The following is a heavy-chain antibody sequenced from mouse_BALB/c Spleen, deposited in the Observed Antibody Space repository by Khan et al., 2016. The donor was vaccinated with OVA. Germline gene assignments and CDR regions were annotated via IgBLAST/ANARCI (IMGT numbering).Heavy chain of an antibody. D-gene: IGHD1-3*01. CDR2: INTYTGEP. V-gene: IGHV9-1*02. Sequence: QIQLVQSGPELKKPGETVKISCKASGYTFTNYRMNWMKQAPGQGLKWMGWINTYTGEPTYADDFKGRFAFSLETSASTAYLPINSLKNEDRSTYFCARETSYWYFDVWGAGTTVTVSS. J-gene: IGHJ1*01. CDR3: ARETSYWYFDV. CDR1: GYTFTNYR.